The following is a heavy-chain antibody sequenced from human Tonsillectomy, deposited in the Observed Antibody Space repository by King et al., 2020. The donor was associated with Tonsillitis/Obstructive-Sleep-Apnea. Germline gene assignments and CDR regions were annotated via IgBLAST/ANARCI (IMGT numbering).Heavy chain of an antibody. Sequence: DVQLVESGGGLVQPGGSLRLSCAASGFTFSSYAMSWVRQAPGKGLEWVSAISGSGGSTYYADSVKGRFTISRDNSKNTLYLQMNSLRAEDTAVYYCAKTEPPLWFVELLYDYYFDYWGQGTLVTVSS. CDR3: AKTEPPLWFVELLYDYYFDY. J-gene: IGHJ4*02. CDR1: GFTFSSYA. V-gene: IGHV3-23*04. D-gene: IGHD3-10*01. CDR2: ISGSGGST.